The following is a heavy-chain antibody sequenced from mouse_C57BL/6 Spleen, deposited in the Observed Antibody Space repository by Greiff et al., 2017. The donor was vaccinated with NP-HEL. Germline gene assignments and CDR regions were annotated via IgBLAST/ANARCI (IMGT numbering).Heavy chain of an antibody. J-gene: IGHJ2*01. CDR3: ARLYYGSSYEEGY. CDR2: IDPSDSYT. CDR1: GYTFTSYW. D-gene: IGHD1-1*01. Sequence: QVQLQQPGAELVKPGASVKLSCKASGYTFTSYWMQWVKQRPGQGLGWIGEIDPSDSYTNYNQKFKGKATLTVDTSSSTAYMQLSSLTSEDSAVYYCARLYYGSSYEEGYWGQGTTLTVSS. V-gene: IGHV1-50*01.